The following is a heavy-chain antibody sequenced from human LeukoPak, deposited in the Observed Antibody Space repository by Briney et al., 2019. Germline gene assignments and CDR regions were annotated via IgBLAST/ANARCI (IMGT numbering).Heavy chain of an antibody. Sequence: GGSLRLXCAASGFTFSSYAMSWVRQAPGKGLEWVSAISGSGNTYYVDSVKGRFTISRDNSKNTLYVQMNSLRVEDTAIYYCAKGARTIEYAFDIWGQGTMVTVSS. CDR2: ISGSGNT. V-gene: IGHV3-23*01. D-gene: IGHD3-3*01. J-gene: IGHJ3*02. CDR3: AKGARTIEYAFDI. CDR1: GFTFSSYA.